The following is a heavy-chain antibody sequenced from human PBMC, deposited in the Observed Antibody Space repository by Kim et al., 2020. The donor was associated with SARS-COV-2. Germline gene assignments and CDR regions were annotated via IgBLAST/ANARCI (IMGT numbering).Heavy chain of an antibody. J-gene: IGHJ4*02. V-gene: IGHV4-39*01. CDR3: ARRSLPENYFDS. D-gene: IGHD2-21*01. CDR1: GDSTNINTYY. Sequence: SETLSLMCTVSGDSTNINTYYWGWIRQSPGKGLEWIGALKNGGNTYYNPSLKSRVTMSVDTSRNQFSLNLSSVTAADTAVYYCARRSLPENYFDSWGQGALVTVSS. CDR2: LKNGGNT.